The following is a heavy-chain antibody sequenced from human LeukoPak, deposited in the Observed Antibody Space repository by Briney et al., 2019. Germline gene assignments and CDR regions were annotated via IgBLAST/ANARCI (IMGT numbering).Heavy chain of an antibody. Sequence: GGSLRLSCAASGFTVSSNSMSWVRQAPGKGLEWVSVIYSGGSTLYADSVKGRFTISRDNSKNTLYLQMNSLRAEDTAVYYCARKHYYDSSGFFPPMDYWGQGTLVTVSS. D-gene: IGHD3-22*01. CDR1: GFTVSSNS. CDR3: ARKHYYDSSGFFPPMDY. V-gene: IGHV3-66*01. J-gene: IGHJ4*02. CDR2: IYSGGST.